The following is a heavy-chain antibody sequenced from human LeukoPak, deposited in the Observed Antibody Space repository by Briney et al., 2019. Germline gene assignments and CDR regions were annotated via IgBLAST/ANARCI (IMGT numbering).Heavy chain of an antibody. CDR3: ARDGAYCSGGSCYSYYYYYGMDV. CDR1: GGSISSYY. D-gene: IGHD2-15*01. J-gene: IGHJ6*02. Sequence: SETLSLTCTVSGGSISSYYWSWIRQPPGQGLEWFGDIDYSGSTNYNPSLKSRVTISVDTSKNQFSLKLSSVTAADTAVYYCARDGAYCSGGSCYSYYYYYGMDVWGQGTTVTVSS. CDR2: IDYSGST. V-gene: IGHV4-59*01.